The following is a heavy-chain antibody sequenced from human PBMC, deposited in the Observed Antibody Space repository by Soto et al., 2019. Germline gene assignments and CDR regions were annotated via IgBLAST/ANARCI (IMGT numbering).Heavy chain of an antibody. J-gene: IGHJ4*02. CDR2: IIPILGIA. Sequence: QVQLVQSGAEVKKPGSSVKVSCKASGGTFSSYTISWVRQAPGQGLEWMGRIIPILGIANYAQKFQGRVTITADKSTSTAYMELISLRSEDTAVYYCARDYYGSGSYYNWGQGTLVTVSS. CDR1: GGTFSSYT. D-gene: IGHD3-10*01. CDR3: ARDYYGSGSYYN. V-gene: IGHV1-69*08.